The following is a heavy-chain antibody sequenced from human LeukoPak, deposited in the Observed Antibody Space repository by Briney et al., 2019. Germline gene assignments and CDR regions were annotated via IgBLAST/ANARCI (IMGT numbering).Heavy chain of an antibody. V-gene: IGHV4-4*07. CDR2: IYTRGST. CDR1: GGSINNYY. Sequence: SETLSLTCTVSGGSINNYYWSWIRQPAGKGLEWIGRIYTRGSTNYNPSLKSRVTMSVDTSKNQFSLKLSSVTAADTAVYYCARGRYCSADNCSGGDAFDNWGQGTMVSVSS. J-gene: IGHJ3*02. D-gene: IGHD2-15*01. CDR3: ARGRYCSADNCSGGDAFDN.